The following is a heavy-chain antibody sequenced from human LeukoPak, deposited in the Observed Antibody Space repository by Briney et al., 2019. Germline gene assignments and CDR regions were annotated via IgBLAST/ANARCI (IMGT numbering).Heavy chain of an antibody. CDR2: ISGSGGST. Sequence: GGSLRLSCAASRFTFSSYAMSWVRQAPGKGLEWVSAISGSGGSTYYADSVKGRFTISRDNSKNTLYLQMNSLRAEDTAVYYCAKDMGYCSSTSCPPYYFDYWGQGTLVTVSS. J-gene: IGHJ4*02. CDR1: RFTFSSYA. D-gene: IGHD2-2*01. V-gene: IGHV3-23*01. CDR3: AKDMGYCSSTSCPPYYFDY.